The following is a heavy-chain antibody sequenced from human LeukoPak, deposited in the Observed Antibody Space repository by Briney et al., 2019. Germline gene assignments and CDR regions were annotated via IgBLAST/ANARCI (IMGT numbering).Heavy chain of an antibody. Sequence: SETLSLTCTVSGGSVTSYYWSWIRQPPGKSLEWIGYINYSGSTNYNPSLKSRVTISVDTSKNQFSLKLSSVTAADTAVYYCARHNYDILTGYHFDYWGQGTLVTVSS. V-gene: IGHV4-59*08. CDR3: ARHNYDILTGYHFDY. CDR2: INYSGST. CDR1: GGSVTSYY. J-gene: IGHJ4*02. D-gene: IGHD3-9*01.